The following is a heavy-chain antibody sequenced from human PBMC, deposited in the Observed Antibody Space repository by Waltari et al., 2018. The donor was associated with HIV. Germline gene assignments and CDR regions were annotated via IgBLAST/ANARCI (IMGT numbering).Heavy chain of an antibody. V-gene: IGHV4-39*01. CDR2: IYYSGTT. Sequence: QLQLQESGPGLVKPSETLSLTCAVSGGSISSSSYYWGWIRQPPGKGRAWIGSIYYSGTTYYNPPLKSQITISVDTSKNHFPLKLISVTAADTAVYYCARHVRSSIWFDYWGQGTLVTVSS. D-gene: IGHD3-10*02. CDR3: ARHVRSSIWFDY. J-gene: IGHJ5*01. CDR1: GGSISSSSYY.